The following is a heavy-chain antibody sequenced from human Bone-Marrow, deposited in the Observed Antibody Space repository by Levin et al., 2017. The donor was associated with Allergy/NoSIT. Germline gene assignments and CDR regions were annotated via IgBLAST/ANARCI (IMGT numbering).Heavy chain of an antibody. CDR1: GASISSASHY. V-gene: IGHV4-31*03. CDR2: ISDMGST. D-gene: IGHD3-22*01. Sequence: SCTVSGASISSASHYWSRMRQHPGKGLEWIGYISDMGSTHSNPSLKSRVAISLATSNNHFSLKLTSVAAADTALYYCEREWVVVPATVAFDIWGAGTMVTVSS. J-gene: IGHJ3*02. CDR3: EREWVVVPATVAFDI.